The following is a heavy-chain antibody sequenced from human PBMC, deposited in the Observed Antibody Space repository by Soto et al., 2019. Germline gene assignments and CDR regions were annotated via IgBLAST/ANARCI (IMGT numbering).Heavy chain of an antibody. V-gene: IGHV4-59*01. Sequence: QVQLQESGPGLVKPSETLSLTCTVSGGSISSYYWSWIRQPPGKGLEWIGYIYYSGSTNYNPSLKSRVTISVETSKKXXXLXXXXXXXXXXXXXXXXXXXXXXXXXXXYYGMDVWGQGTTVTVSS. CDR3: XXXXXXXXXXXXYYGMDV. CDR1: GGSISSYY. J-gene: IGHJ6*02. CDR2: IYYSGST.